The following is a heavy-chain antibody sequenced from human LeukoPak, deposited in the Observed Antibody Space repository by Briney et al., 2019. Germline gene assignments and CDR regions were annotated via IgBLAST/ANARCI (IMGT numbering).Heavy chain of an antibody. D-gene: IGHD3-10*01. Sequence: SETLSLTCAVYGGSFSGYYWSWIRQPPGKGLEWIGEINHSGSTNYNPSLKSRVTISVDTSKNQFSLKLSSVTAADTAVYYCARGVRGSDRYYFDYWGQGTLVTVSS. CDR2: INHSGST. J-gene: IGHJ4*02. CDR1: GGSFSGYY. V-gene: IGHV4-34*01. CDR3: ARGVRGSDRYYFDY.